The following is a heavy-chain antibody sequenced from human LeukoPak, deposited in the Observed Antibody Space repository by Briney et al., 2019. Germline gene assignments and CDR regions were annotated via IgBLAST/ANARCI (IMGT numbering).Heavy chain of an antibody. CDR3: ARAYVEMATPFDY. Sequence: GGSLRLSCAASGFPFSDYSMAWVRQAPGKGPEWVSSIVSRSTSIYYADSVKGRFTVSRDNTKNSLYLQMNSLRAEDTAVYYCARAYVEMATPFDYWGQGTLVTVSS. CDR1: GFPFSDYS. CDR2: IVSRSTSI. D-gene: IGHD5-24*01. V-gene: IGHV3-21*01. J-gene: IGHJ4*02.